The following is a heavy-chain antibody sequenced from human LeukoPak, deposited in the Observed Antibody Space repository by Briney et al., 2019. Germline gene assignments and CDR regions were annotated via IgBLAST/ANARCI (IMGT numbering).Heavy chain of an antibody. CDR1: GFTFSSYS. D-gene: IGHD6-13*01. Sequence: GGSLRLSCAASGFTFSSYSMNWVRQAPGKGLEWVSSISSSRSYIYYADSVKGRFTISRDNAKNSLYLQMNSLRAEDTAVYYCARDSSSSWYYYYYMDVWGKGTTVTVSS. CDR3: ARDSSSSWYYYYYMDV. CDR2: ISSSRSYI. V-gene: IGHV3-21*01. J-gene: IGHJ6*03.